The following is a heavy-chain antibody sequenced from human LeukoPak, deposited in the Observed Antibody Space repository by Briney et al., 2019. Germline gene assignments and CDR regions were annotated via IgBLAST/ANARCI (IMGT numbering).Heavy chain of an antibody. J-gene: IGHJ4*02. CDR3: ARGDGYNSYYFDY. Sequence: GGSLRLSCAASGFTFSSYEMNWVRQAPGKGLEWVSYISSSGSTIYYADSVKGRFTISRDNAKNSLSLQMNSLRAEDTAVYYCARGDGYNSYYFDYWGQGTLVTVSS. V-gene: IGHV3-48*03. CDR1: GFTFSSYE. D-gene: IGHD5-24*01. CDR2: ISSSGSTI.